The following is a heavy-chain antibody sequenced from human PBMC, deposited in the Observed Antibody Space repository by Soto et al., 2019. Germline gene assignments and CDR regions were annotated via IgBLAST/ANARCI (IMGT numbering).Heavy chain of an antibody. V-gene: IGHV3-7*01. CDR1: GFTFSSYW. CDR2: INQDGSEK. Sequence: GGSLRVSFAASGFTFSSYWMSWVRQAPGKGLEWVANINQDGSEKYYVDSVKVRFTISIDNSKNSLYLQMNSLIAEDTAVYYCAREDSSSSYNYYYYXMDVWGQGTTVXVXS. CDR3: AREDSSSSYNYYYYXMDV. J-gene: IGHJ6*02. D-gene: IGHD6-6*01.